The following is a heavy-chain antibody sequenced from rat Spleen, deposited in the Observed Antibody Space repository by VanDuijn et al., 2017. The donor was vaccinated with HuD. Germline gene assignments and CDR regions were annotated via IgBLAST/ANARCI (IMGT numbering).Heavy chain of an antibody. J-gene: IGHJ2*01. CDR2: IWSNGGT. D-gene: IGHD1-4*01. CDR1: GFSLTSYH. V-gene: IGHV2-47*01. Sequence: QVQLKESGPGLVQTSQTLSLTCTVSGFSLTSYHVSWVRQPPGKGLEWMGVIWSNGGTDYASSLKSRLSISRDTSRDQVFLKMSSLQIEDTAMYFCASGIHDFWGQGVMVTVSS. CDR3: ASGIHDF.